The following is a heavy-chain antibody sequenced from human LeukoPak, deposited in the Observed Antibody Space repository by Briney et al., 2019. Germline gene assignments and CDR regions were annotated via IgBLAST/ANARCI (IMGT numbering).Heavy chain of an antibody. Sequence: GASVKVSCKASGYTFTSYGISWVRQAPGQGLEWMGWISAYNGNTNYAQKLQGRVTMTTDTSTRTAYMELRSERSDDTAVYYCARDRPGGAGAFDIGGQGTMVTVSS. CDR1: GYTFTSYG. D-gene: IGHD4/OR15-4a*01. CDR3: ARDRPGGAGAFDI. J-gene: IGHJ3*02. V-gene: IGHV1-18*01. CDR2: ISAYNGNT.